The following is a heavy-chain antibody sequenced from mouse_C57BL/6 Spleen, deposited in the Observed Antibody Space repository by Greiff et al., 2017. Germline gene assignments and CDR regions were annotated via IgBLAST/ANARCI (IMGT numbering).Heavy chain of an antibody. CDR3: ARSGSNGNFDV. Sequence: VQLQQPGAELVKPGASVKLSCKASGYTFTSYWMQWVKQRPGQGLEWIGEIDPSDSYTNYNQKFKGKATLTVDTSSSTAYMQLSSLTSEDSAVYYCARSGSNGNFDVWGTGTTVTVSS. CDR2: IDPSDSYT. CDR1: GYTFTSYW. J-gene: IGHJ1*03. V-gene: IGHV1-50*01. D-gene: IGHD2-5*01.